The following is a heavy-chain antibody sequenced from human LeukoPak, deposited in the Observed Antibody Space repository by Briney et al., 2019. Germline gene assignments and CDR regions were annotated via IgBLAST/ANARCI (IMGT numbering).Heavy chain of an antibody. J-gene: IGHJ4*02. CDR3: AKDIAAAGG. Sequence: GGSLRLSCAASGFTFSSYWMHWVRQALGKGLEWVSAISGSGGSTYYADSVKGRFTISRDNSKNTLYLQMNSLRAEDTAVYYCAKDIAAAGGWGQGTLVTVSS. CDR2: ISGSGGST. V-gene: IGHV3-23*01. D-gene: IGHD6-13*01. CDR1: GFTFSSYW.